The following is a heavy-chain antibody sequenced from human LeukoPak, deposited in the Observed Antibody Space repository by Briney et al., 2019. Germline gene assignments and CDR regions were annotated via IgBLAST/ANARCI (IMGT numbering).Heavy chain of an antibody. D-gene: IGHD2-2*01. CDR3: AAHIVVVPAAMIY. J-gene: IGHJ4*02. CDR1: GGSFSGYY. V-gene: IGHV4-34*01. CDR2: INHSGST. Sequence: SETLSLTCAVYGGSFSGYYWSWIRPPPGKGPEWIGEINHSGSTNYNPSLKSRVTISVDTSKNQFSLKLSSVTAADTAVYYCAAHIVVVPAAMIYWGQGTLVTVSS.